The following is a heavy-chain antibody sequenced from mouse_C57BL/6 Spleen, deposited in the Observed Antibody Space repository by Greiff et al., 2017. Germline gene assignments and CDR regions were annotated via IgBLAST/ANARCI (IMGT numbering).Heavy chain of an antibody. Sequence: VQLQQSVAELVRPGASVKLSCTASGFNIKNTSMHWVKQRPEQGLEWIGRIDPANGNTKYAPKFQGKATITADTSSNTAYLQLSRLTSEDTAIYYCARSGTTVVRDYAMDYWGQGTSVTVSS. CDR3: ARSGTTVVRDYAMDY. J-gene: IGHJ4*01. V-gene: IGHV14-3*01. CDR2: IDPANGNT. D-gene: IGHD1-1*01. CDR1: GFNIKNTS.